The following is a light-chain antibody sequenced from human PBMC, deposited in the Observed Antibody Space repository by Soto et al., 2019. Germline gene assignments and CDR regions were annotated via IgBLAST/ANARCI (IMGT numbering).Light chain of an antibody. Sequence: EILLTQSPGTLSLSPGERATLSCRASQSVRSNYLAWYQQKPGQAPRLLIYAASSRATGIPDRFSGSGSGTDFSLTISMLESEDFAVYYCQQFGSSPQTFGGGTKVEIK. CDR1: QSVRSNY. V-gene: IGKV3-20*01. J-gene: IGKJ4*01. CDR3: QQFGSSPQT. CDR2: AAS.